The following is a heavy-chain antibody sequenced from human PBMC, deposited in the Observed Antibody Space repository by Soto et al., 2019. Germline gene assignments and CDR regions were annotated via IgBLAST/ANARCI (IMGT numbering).Heavy chain of an antibody. V-gene: IGHV5-10-1*01. J-gene: IGHJ6*02. Sequence: GEPLKVSCKGAVYSFTSYWISWVRQMPGKGLEWMGRIDPSDSYTNYSPSFQGHVTISADKSISTAYLQWSSLKASDTAMYYCARVDTGMDVWGQGTTVTVSS. CDR2: IDPSDSYT. CDR3: ARVDTGMDV. D-gene: IGHD5-18*01. CDR1: VYSFTSYW.